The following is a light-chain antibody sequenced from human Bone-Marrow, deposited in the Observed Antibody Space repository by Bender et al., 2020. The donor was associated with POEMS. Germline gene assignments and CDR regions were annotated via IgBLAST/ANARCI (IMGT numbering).Light chain of an antibody. V-gene: IGLV2-14*01. CDR1: NSDVGGFKY. CDR3: SSYTSSDTPYV. Sequence: QSALTQPRSVSGSPGQSVTISCTGTNSDVGGFKYVSWYQHHPGKAPKLMIYGVSNRPSGVSNRFSGSKSGNTASLTISGIQAEDEADYYCSSYTSSDTPYVFGSGTKVTV. J-gene: IGLJ1*01. CDR2: GVS.